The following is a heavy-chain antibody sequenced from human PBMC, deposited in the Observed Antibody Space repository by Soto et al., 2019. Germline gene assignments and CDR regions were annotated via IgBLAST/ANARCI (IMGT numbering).Heavy chain of an antibody. V-gene: IGHV3-21*01. D-gene: IGHD1-26*01. J-gene: IGHJ6*02. CDR1: GFTFNSYT. CDR3: AREVGRSYYGMDV. Sequence: GGSLRLSCAASGFTFNSYTMNWVRQAPGKGLEWVASITASGSYIYYADSVKGRFTISRDNAKNSLFLQMDSLGAEDTAVYYCAREVGRSYYGMDVWGQGTMVTVSS. CDR2: ITASGSYI.